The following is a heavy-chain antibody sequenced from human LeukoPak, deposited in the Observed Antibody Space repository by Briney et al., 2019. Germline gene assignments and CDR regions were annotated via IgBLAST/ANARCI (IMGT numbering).Heavy chain of an antibody. D-gene: IGHD2-2*01. J-gene: IGHJ2*01. CDR2: ISSSSSYI. V-gene: IGHV3-21*01. Sequence: GGSLRLSCAASGFTFSSYSMNWVRQAPGKGLEWVSSISSSSSYIYYADSVKGRFTTSRDNAKNSLYLQMNSLRAEDTAVYYCARWYANYWHFDLWGRGTLVTVSS. CDR3: ARWYANYWHFDL. CDR1: GFTFSSYS.